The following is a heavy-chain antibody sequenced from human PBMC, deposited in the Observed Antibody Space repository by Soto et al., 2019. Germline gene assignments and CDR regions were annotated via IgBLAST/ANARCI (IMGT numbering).Heavy chain of an antibody. V-gene: IGHV4-59*01. J-gene: IGHJ6*02. Sequence: SETLSLTCTVSGGSISSYYWSWIRQPPGKGLEWIGYIYYSGSTNYNPSLKSRVTISVDTSKNQFSLKVSSVTAADTAVYYCARRRVGEWVRGRGGSSTSFNPLDVWGQGTTVTVSS. CDR3: ARRRVGEWVRGRGGSSTSFNPLDV. D-gene: IGHD2-2*01. CDR1: GGSISSYY. CDR2: IYYSGST.